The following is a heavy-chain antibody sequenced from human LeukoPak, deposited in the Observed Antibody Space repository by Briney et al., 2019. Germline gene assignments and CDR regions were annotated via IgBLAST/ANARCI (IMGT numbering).Heavy chain of an antibody. J-gene: IGHJ4*02. CDR3: AKGGILPSFDY. D-gene: IGHD3-16*01. V-gene: IGHV3-53*01. Sequence: GGSLRLSCAASGFTVSSNYMSWVRQAPGKGLEWVSVIYSGGSTYYADSVKGRFTISRDNSKNTLYLQMNSLRAKDTAVYYCAKGGILPSFDYWGQGTLVTVSS. CDR1: GFTVSSNY. CDR2: IYSGGST.